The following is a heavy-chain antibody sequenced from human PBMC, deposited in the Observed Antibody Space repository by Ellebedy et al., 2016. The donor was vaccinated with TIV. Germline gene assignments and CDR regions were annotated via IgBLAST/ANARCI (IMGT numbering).Heavy chain of an antibody. CDR1: GFTISRHW. Sequence: PGGSLRLSCAASGFTISRHWMSWVRQGPGKGLEWVANINQDGGEKNYVDSVRGRFTISRDKAKNSLYLQMNSLRAEDTAVYYCATGAYDIWGQGTMVMVSS. V-gene: IGHV3-7*01. J-gene: IGHJ3*02. CDR2: INQDGGEK. CDR3: ATGAYDI.